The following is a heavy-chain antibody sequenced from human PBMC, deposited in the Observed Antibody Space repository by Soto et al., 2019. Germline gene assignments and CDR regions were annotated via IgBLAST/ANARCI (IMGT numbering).Heavy chain of an antibody. CDR1: GGTFSSYA. Sequence: QVQLVQSGAEVKKPGTSVKVSCKASGGTFSSYAISWVRQAPGQGLAWMGGIIPIFGTANYAQKFQGRVTITADASTSTANRALSSLRSEDTAVDYCAGGGGSYNGHNAFYSWGQGTMVTVSS. CDR3: AGGGGSYNGHNAFYS. CDR2: IIPIFGTA. V-gene: IGHV1-69*01. D-gene: IGHD2-15*01. J-gene: IGHJ3*02.